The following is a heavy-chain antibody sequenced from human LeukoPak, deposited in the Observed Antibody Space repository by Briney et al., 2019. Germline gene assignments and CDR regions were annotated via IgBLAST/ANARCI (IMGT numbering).Heavy chain of an antibody. V-gene: IGHV4-39*01. Sequence: SETLSLTCTVSGGSISSSSYYWGWIRQPPGKGLEWIGSIYYSGSTYYNPSLKSRVTISVDTSKNQFSLKLSSVTAADTAVYYCARLRAMAIYYMDVWGKGTTVTVSS. D-gene: IGHD5-18*01. CDR2: IYYSGST. CDR3: ARLRAMAIYYMDV. J-gene: IGHJ6*03. CDR1: GGSISSSSYY.